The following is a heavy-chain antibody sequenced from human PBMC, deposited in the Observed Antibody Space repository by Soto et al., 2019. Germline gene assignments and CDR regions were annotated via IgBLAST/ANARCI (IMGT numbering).Heavy chain of an antibody. CDR3: AKDSTVGSSSSPTDYYYYYYMDV. J-gene: IGHJ6*03. CDR1: GFTFSSYA. CDR2: ISYDGSNK. Sequence: GGSLRLSCAASGFTFSSYAMHWVRQAPGKGLEWVAVISYDGSNKYYADSVKGRFTISRDNSKNTLYLQMNSLRAEDTAVYYCAKDSTVGSSSSPTDYYYYYYMDVWGKWTTVTVSS. D-gene: IGHD6-6*01. V-gene: IGHV3-30*04.